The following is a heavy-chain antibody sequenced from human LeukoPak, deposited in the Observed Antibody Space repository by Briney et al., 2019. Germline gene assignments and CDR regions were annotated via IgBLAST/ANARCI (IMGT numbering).Heavy chain of an antibody. J-gene: IGHJ4*02. V-gene: IGHV3-53*05. CDR1: GFTVSSNY. CDR2: IYSGGST. D-gene: IGHD5-18*01. CDR3: AKDRQLWFKYFDY. Sequence: GGSLRLSCAASGFTVSSNYMSWVRQAPGKGLEWVSVIYSGGSTYYADSVKGRFTISRDNSKNTLYLQMNSLRAEDTAVYYCAKDRQLWFKYFDYWGQGTLVTVSS.